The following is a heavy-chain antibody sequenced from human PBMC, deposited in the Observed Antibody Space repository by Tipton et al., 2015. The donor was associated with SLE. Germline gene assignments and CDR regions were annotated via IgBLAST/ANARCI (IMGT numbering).Heavy chain of an antibody. J-gene: IGHJ4*02. CDR2: IYYSGST. V-gene: IGHV4-59*11. CDR3: ARVEELIFDY. Sequence: LRLSCTVSGGSISSHYWSWIRQPPGKGLEWIGYIYYSGSTNYNPSLKSRVTISVDTSKNQFSLKLSSVTAADTAVYYCARVEELIFDYWGQGPLVTVSS. CDR1: GGSISSHY. D-gene: IGHD1-7*01.